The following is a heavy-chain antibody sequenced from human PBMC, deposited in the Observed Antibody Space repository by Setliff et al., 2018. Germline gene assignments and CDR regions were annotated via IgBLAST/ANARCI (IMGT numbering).Heavy chain of an antibody. CDR1: GLSISGEYY. V-gene: IGHV4-38-2*02. D-gene: IGHD2-21*02. J-gene: IGHJ4*02. Sequence: SETLSLTCAVSGLSISGEYYWGWIRQPPGGGPEWVGNIGHTGSINYNPSLKSRLTISRDTSKNQVSLKLNSVTATDTAVYYCARDLGHGGDSDYWGQGILVTVSS. CDR2: IGHTGSI. CDR3: ARDLGHGGDSDY.